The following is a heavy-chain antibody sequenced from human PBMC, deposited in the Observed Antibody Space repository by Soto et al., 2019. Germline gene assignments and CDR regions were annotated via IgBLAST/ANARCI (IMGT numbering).Heavy chain of an antibody. J-gene: IGHJ4*02. Sequence: QVQLVQSGAEVKKPGASVKVSCKASGYTFTSYGISWVRQAPGQGLEWMGWINVYNGNTNYAQKLQGRVTINTDTSTSNTYLDLRSLRSDDTAVYFCARDTSRGEYDYWGQGTLVTVSS. CDR1: GYTFTSYG. D-gene: IGHD3-10*01. CDR2: INVYNGNT. V-gene: IGHV1-18*01. CDR3: ARDTSRGEYDY.